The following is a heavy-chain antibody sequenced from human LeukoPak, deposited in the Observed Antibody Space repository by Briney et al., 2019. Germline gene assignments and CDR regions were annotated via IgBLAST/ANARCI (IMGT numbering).Heavy chain of an antibody. J-gene: IGHJ6*02. CDR1: GYTLTGLS. Sequence: ASVKVSCKVSGYTLTGLSMHWVRQAPGKGLEWMGGFDPEDGETIYAQKFQGRVTMTEDTSTDTAYMELSSLRSEDTAVYYCATALSSRYGFNYYYYGMDVWGQGTTVAVSS. CDR3: ATALSSRYGFNYYYYGMDV. D-gene: IGHD3-10*01. CDR2: FDPEDGET. V-gene: IGHV1-24*01.